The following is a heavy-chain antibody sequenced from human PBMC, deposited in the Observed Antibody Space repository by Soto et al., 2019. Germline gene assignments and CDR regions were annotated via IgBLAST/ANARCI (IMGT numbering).Heavy chain of an antibody. V-gene: IGHV1-18*01. CDR3: AKGGSSWGYYYYGMDV. CDR1: GYTFTSYG. Sequence: ASVKVSCKASGYTFTSYGISWVRQAPGQGLEWMGWISAYNGNTNYAQKLQGRVTMTTDNSKNTLYLQMNSLRAEDTAVYYCAKGGSSWGYYYYGMDVWGQGTTVTVSS. J-gene: IGHJ6*02. D-gene: IGHD6-13*01. CDR2: ISAYNGNT.